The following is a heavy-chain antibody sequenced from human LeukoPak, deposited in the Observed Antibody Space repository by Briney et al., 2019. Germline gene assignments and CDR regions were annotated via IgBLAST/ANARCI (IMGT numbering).Heavy chain of an antibody. J-gene: IGHJ1*01. D-gene: IGHD5-24*01. CDR3: AKDRRWQQFDAEYSHH. Sequence: PGGSLRLSCAASGFTFSSYSMNWVRQAPGKGLEWVSSISSSSSSYIYYADSVKGRFTISRDNSKNTLYLQMNSLRPEDTAVYYCAKDRRWQQFDAEYSHHWGQGTLVTVSS. CDR1: GFTFSSYS. V-gene: IGHV3-21*04. CDR2: ISSSSSSYI.